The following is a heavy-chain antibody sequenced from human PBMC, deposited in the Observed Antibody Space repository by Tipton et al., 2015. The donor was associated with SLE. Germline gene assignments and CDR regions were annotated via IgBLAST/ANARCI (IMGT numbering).Heavy chain of an antibody. CDR3: ARAPDSSRPSDF. CDR1: GGTFSTYV. V-gene: IGHV1-69*04. CDR2: IITILDVV. Sequence: QSGPEVKKPGSSVKVSCKASGGTFSTYVFSWVRQAPGQGLEWMGGIITILDVVQYEQKFQGRVTITADKSSSTVYMELSSLRSEDTAVYFCARAPDSSRPSDFWGPGTLVTVSS. J-gene: IGHJ4*02. D-gene: IGHD4-11*01.